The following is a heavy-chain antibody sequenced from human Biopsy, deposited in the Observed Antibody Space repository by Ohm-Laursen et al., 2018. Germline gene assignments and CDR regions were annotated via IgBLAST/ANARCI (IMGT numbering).Heavy chain of an antibody. V-gene: IGHV1-2*02. J-gene: IGHJ1*01. CDR3: AKGQDLRGGAEYFQH. CDR2: INPHSGTT. D-gene: IGHD2-15*01. CDR1: GYTFTGQY. Sequence: GASVKVSCKASGYTFTGQYLHWVRQVPGQGLEWMGWINPHSGTTKFAQDLQGRVTMTRDTSITTAYMELGRLRSDDTAVYYCAKGQDLRGGAEYFQHWGQGALVTVSS.